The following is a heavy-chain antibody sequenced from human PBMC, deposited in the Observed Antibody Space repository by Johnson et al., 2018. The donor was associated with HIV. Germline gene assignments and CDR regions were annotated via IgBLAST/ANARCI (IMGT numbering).Heavy chain of an antibody. V-gene: IGHV3-74*03. CDR2: IYNDGSRT. CDR3: AKVDCGGDTCAGYDPFDL. J-gene: IGHJ3*01. Sequence: VQLVESGGGLVQPGGSLRLSCAASGFAFRTSWMVWVRQVPGKRPVWVARIYNDGSRTTYADSVRGRFTIPRDNAKYTVDLQMNSLRVEDTAGYYCAKVDCGGDTCAGYDPFDLWGQGTLVTVSS. D-gene: IGHD2-21*01. CDR1: GFAFRTSW.